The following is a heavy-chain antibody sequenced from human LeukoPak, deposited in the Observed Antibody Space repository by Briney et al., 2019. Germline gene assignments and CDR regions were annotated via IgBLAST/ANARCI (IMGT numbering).Heavy chain of an antibody. CDR2: IRSKVNNYAT. V-gene: IGHV3-73*01. J-gene: IGHJ3*02. Sequence: PGGSLRLSCAASGFSFTGSAMHWVRQASGKGLECVARIRSKVNNYATAYAASVKGRFTISRDDSKNTAYLQMNSLKTEDTAVYYCTSSYGAAAFDIWGQGTMVTVSS. D-gene: IGHD4-17*01. CDR1: GFSFTGSA. CDR3: TSSYGAAAFDI.